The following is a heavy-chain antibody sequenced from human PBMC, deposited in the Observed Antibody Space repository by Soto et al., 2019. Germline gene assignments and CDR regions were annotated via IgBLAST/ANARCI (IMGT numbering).Heavy chain of an antibody. J-gene: IGHJ6*02. CDR2: IYTSGNT. CDR3: AGDKGYYYDGMDV. Sequence: QVQLQESGPGLVKPSETLSLTCTVSGDSISSYYWSWIRQPAGKGLEWIGRIYTSGNTQYNPSLWSRVTMSGDTPKNQLSLKLSSVTAADTAVYFCAGDKGYYYDGMDVWGQGTTVTVSS. D-gene: IGHD3-22*01. CDR1: GDSISSYY. V-gene: IGHV4-4*07.